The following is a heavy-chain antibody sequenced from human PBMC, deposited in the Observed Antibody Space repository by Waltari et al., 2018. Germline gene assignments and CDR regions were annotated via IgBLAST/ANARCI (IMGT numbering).Heavy chain of an antibody. Sequence: QVHLEQSGAEVKKPGASVKITCKASGPTCPYCTLHWLAQAPGQTLEGMGWINTGNHNTKYSAESQGRGAITRDPSARTAYMDLRFVNYEDTAVYYCASDWRGSGWSWISWGQGTLVTVSS. CDR1: GPTCPYCT. D-gene: IGHD6-19*01. CDR3: ASDWRGSGWSWIS. V-gene: IGHV1-3*04. J-gene: IGHJ5*02. CDR2: INTGNHNT.